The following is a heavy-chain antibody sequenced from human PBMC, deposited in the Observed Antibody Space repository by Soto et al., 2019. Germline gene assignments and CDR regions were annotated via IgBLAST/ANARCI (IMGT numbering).Heavy chain of an antibody. CDR2: IYPGDSDT. D-gene: IGHD3-16*01. Sequence: PGASLKISCRGSGYNYNLHWISWVRQKPGRGLEWMGIIYPGDSDTRYNPSFQGQVTISVDKSINTAYLQWDSLEASDTATYYCARHLRSYDFFQYYYGIDVWGQGSTVTVSS. V-gene: IGHV5-51*01. J-gene: IGHJ6*02. CDR3: ARHLRSYDFFQYYYGIDV. CDR1: GYNYNLHW.